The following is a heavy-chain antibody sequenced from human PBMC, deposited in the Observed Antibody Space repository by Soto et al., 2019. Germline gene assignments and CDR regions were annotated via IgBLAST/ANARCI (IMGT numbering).Heavy chain of an antibody. V-gene: IGHV1-18*01. CDR3: ARTYYDSSGYYPDY. CDR2: ISAYNGNT. CDR1: GYTFTSYG. D-gene: IGHD3-22*01. Sequence: GASVKVSCRSSGYTFTSYGISWLRQAPGQGLEWMGWISAYNGNTNYAQKLQGRVTMTTDTSTSTAYMELRSLRSDDTAVYYCARTYYDSSGYYPDYWGQGTLVNVSS. J-gene: IGHJ4*02.